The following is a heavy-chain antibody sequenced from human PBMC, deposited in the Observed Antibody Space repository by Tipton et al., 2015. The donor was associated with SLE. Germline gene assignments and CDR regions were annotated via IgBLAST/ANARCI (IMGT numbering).Heavy chain of an antibody. Sequence: VQLVQSGAEVKKPGASVKVSCAASGFTFSSYSMNWVRQAPGKRLEWVSSISSSSSYIYYADSVKGRFTISRDNAKNSLYLQMNSLRAEDTAVYYCARGDSSSSDYWGQGTLVTVSS. CDR1: GFTFSSYS. V-gene: IGHV3-21*03. D-gene: IGHD6-13*01. CDR3: ARGDSSSSDY. CDR2: ISSSSSYI. J-gene: IGHJ4*02.